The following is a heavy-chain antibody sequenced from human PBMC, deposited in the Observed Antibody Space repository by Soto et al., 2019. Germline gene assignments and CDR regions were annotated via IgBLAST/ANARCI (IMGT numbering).Heavy chain of an antibody. CDR2: ISGSGGST. V-gene: IGHV3-23*01. J-gene: IGHJ6*01. D-gene: IGHD6-13*01. CDR3: AIDIAAAGIGLNYHYYYGMHV. CDR1: GFTFSSYA. Sequence: PGGSLRLSCAASGFTFSSYAMSWVRQAPGKGLEWVSAISGSGGSTYYADSVKGRFTISRDNSKNTLYLQMNSLRAEDTGVYYCAIDIAAAGIGLNYHYYYGMHVWGQRTTVTGSS.